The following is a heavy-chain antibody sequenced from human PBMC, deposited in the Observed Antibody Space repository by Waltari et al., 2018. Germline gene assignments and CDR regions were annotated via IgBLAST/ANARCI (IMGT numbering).Heavy chain of an antibody. CDR3: ARAGLIVSRGGLPYYYYGMDV. CDR1: GYTFTVYY. Sequence: QVQMLPSGAEVKKPGDSVRVSCKASGYTFTVYYMNCVLQATGQGLDWMVWINPHSGGTHFAQKFQWWVTLTRDTSINTAYMELSRVRPNDTAVYYCARAGLIVSRGGLPYYYYGMDVWGQGTTVIVSS. J-gene: IGHJ6*02. D-gene: IGHD3-10*01. CDR2: INPHSGGT. V-gene: IGHV1-2*04.